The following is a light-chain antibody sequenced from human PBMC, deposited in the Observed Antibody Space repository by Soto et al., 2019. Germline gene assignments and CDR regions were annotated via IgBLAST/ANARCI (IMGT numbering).Light chain of an antibody. CDR3: QQSYSTPST. Sequence: DIQMTQSPSSLSASVGDRVTITCRASQSISNYLNWYQQKPGKAPKLLIYAASSLQSGVPSRFSGSGSGTDFTLTNSSLQPEDFATYYCQQSYSTPSTFGQGTKVVIK. V-gene: IGKV1-39*01. CDR2: AAS. J-gene: IGKJ1*01. CDR1: QSISNY.